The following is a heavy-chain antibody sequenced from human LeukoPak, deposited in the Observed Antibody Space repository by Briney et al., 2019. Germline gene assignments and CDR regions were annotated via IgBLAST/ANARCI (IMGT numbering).Heavy chain of an antibody. CDR3: ARQGAVTDFDY. Sequence: RPSETLSLTCTVSGASISNYYWSWIRQPPGKGLEWIGYIYYSGSTNYNPSLKSRVTISVDTSKNQFSLKLSSLTAADTAVYYCARQGAVTDFDYRGQGTLVTVSS. CDR1: GASISNYY. J-gene: IGHJ4*02. CDR2: IYYSGST. D-gene: IGHD2-21*02. V-gene: IGHV4-59*08.